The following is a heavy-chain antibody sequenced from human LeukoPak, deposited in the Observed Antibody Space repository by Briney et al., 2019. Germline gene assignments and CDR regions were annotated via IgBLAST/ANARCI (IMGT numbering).Heavy chain of an antibody. J-gene: IGHJ4*02. Sequence: ASETLPLTCAVYGGSFSGYYWTWIRQSPGKGLEWIGEINQSGSTNHNPSLKSRVTISVDTSKNQFSLKVTSMTAADTAIYYCARARGAAPMDYWSQGTLVTVSS. CDR1: GGSFSGYY. CDR3: ARARGAAPMDY. CDR2: INQSGST. V-gene: IGHV4-34*01. D-gene: IGHD6-25*01.